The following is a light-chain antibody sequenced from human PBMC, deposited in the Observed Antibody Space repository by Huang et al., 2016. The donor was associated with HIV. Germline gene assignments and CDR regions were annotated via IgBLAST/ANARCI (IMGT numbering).Light chain of an antibody. V-gene: IGKV3-20*01. CDR1: HSVSSSY. CDR2: GAS. J-gene: IGKJ3*01. Sequence: EIVLTQSPGTLSLSQGERATLSCRASHSVSSSYLAWSQQKPGQAPRLRIYGASSRATGIPDRFSGSGSGTDFTLTISRLEPEDFAVYYCQQYGSSPGFTFGPGTKVDIK. CDR3: QQYGSSPGFT.